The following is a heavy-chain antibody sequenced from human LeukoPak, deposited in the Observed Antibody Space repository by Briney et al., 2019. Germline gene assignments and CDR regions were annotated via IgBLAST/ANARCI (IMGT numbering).Heavy chain of an antibody. CDR3: AREGYYKVDY. CDR1: GFIFSTYW. CDR2: IKQDGSEK. J-gene: IGHJ4*02. Sequence: PGGSLRPSCAASGFIFSTYWMSWVRQAPGKGLEWVANIKQDGSEKYYVDSVKGRFTISRDNAKNSLYLQMNSLRAEDTAVYYCAREGYYKVDYWGQGTLVTVSS. V-gene: IGHV3-7*01. D-gene: IGHD2-8*01.